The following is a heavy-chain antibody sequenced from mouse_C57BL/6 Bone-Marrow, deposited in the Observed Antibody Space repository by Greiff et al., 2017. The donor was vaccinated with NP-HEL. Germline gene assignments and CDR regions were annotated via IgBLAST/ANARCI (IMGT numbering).Heavy chain of an antibody. Sequence: QVQLQQPGAELVMPGASVKLSCKASGYTFPSYWMHWVKRRPGQGLEWIGEIDPSDSYTNSNQKFKGKSTLTVDKSSSTAYMQLSSLTSEDSAVYYCARKRLDYRNFYYAMDYWGQGTSVTVSS. CDR3: ARKRLDYRNFYYAMDY. J-gene: IGHJ4*01. D-gene: IGHD2-12*01. V-gene: IGHV1-69*01. CDR2: IDPSDSYT. CDR1: GYTFPSYW.